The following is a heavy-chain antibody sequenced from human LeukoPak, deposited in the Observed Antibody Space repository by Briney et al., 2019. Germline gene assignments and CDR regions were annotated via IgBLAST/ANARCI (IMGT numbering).Heavy chain of an antibody. J-gene: IGHJ5*02. V-gene: IGHV1-8*01. CDR1: GYTFKYYD. CDR3: ARNEYATGWFDH. CDR2: MTPNSGQT. D-gene: IGHD2-2*01. Sequence: ASVKVSCKASGYTFKYYDIIWVRQATGQGLEWLGWMTPNSGQTGYAQKFQGRVTLTRDTSTSTAYMELSSLTSEDTAVYYCARNEYATGWFDHWGQGTVVTVFS.